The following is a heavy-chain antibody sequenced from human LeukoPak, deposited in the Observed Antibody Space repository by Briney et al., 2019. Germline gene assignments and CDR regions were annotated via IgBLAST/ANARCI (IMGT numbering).Heavy chain of an antibody. J-gene: IGHJ3*02. CDR2: ISYSGTT. CDR3: ARDPMVRGVIIEDAFDI. Sequence: PSETLSLTCTVSGGSISSYYWSWIRQPPGKGLEWIGYISYSGTTNYNPSLKSRVTLSVDTSKNQFSLKLSSVTAADTAVYYCARDPMVRGVIIEDAFDIWGQGTMVTVSS. CDR1: GGSISSYY. V-gene: IGHV4-59*12. D-gene: IGHD3-10*01.